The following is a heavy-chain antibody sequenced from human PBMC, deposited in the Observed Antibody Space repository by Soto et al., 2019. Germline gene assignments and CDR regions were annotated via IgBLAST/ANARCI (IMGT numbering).Heavy chain of an antibody. Sequence: ASVKVSFKASGYTFTSYDINWVRQATGQGLEWMGWMNPNSGNTGYAQKFQGRVTMTRNTSISTAYMELSSLRSEDTAVYYCARGAFIVGAKGYYYGMDVWGQGTTVTVSS. D-gene: IGHD1-26*01. CDR3: ARGAFIVGAKGYYYGMDV. J-gene: IGHJ6*02. CDR2: MNPNSGNT. CDR1: GYTFTSYD. V-gene: IGHV1-8*01.